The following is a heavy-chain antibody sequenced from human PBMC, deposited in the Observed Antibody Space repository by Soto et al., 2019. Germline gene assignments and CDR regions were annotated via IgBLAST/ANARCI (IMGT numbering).Heavy chain of an antibody. J-gene: IGHJ1*01. CDR2: IYYSGST. V-gene: IGHV4-59*01. CDR1: GGSISSYY. D-gene: IGHD7-27*01. Sequence: QVQLQESGPGLVKPSETLSLTCTVSGGSISSYYWSWIRQPPGKGLEWIGYIYYSGSTNYNPSLKSPVTISVDTSKNQFSLKLSSVTAADTAVYYCARGWGGYFQHWGQGTLVTVSS. CDR3: ARGWGGYFQH.